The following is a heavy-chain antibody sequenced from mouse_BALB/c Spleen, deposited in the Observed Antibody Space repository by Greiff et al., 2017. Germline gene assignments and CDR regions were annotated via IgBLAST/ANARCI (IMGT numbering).Heavy chain of an antibody. Sequence: EVKLVESGGGLVQPGGSLKLSCAASGFTFSSYTMSWVRQTPEKRLEWVAYISNGGGSTYYPDTVKGRFTISRDNAKNTLYLQMSSLKSEDTAMYYCARHYDYGGFAYWGQGTLVTVSA. CDR1: GFTFSSYT. J-gene: IGHJ3*01. V-gene: IGHV5-12-2*01. CDR2: ISNGGGST. CDR3: ARHYDYGGFAY. D-gene: IGHD2-4*01.